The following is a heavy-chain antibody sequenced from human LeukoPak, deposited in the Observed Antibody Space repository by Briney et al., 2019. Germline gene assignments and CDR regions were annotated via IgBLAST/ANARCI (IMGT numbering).Heavy chain of an antibody. CDR1: GGSISSYY. D-gene: IGHD4-11*01. J-gene: IGHJ4*02. Sequence: SETLSLTCTVSGGSISSYYWSWIRQPPGKGLEWIGYIYSNGNTKYNPSLKSRVTISVDTSRTQFSLKLSSVTAADTAVYYCTRDWSPGPQYLWGQGTLVTVSS. V-gene: IGHV4-59*01. CDR2: IYSNGNT. CDR3: TRDWSPGPQYL.